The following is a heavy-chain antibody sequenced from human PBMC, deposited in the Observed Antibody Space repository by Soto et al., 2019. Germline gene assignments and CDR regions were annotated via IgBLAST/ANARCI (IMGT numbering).Heavy chain of an antibody. J-gene: IGHJ4*02. CDR1: GFTFSSYA. D-gene: IGHD3-22*01. CDR2: ISYDGSNK. CDR3: ARALITMIVVVIPGY. V-gene: IGHV3-30-3*01. Sequence: GGSLRLSCAASGFTFSSYAMHWVRQAPGKGLEWVAVISYDGSNKYYADSVKGRFTISRDNSKNTLYLQMNSLRAEDTAVYYCARALITMIVVVIPGYWGQGTLVNVSS.